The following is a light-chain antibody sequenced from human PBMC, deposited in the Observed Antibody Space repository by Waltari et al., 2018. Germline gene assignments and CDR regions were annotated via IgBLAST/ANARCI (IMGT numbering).Light chain of an antibody. CDR1: NIGSKS. V-gene: IGLV3-21*04. CDR3: QVWYISSDHVV. J-gene: IGLJ2*01. CDR2: YND. Sequence: SYVLTQPPSVSVAPGKTASINCGGNNIGSKSMHWYQRKAAQAPDLFIFYNDDRPSWIPERFSGSNSWNTATPTISRFEAGDEADYYCQVWYISSDHVVFGGGTKLTVL.